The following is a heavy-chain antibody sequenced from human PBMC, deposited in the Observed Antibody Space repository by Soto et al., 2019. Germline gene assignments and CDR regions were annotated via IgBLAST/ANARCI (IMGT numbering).Heavy chain of an antibody. V-gene: IGHV4-59*01. Sequence: SETLSLTCTVSGGSISSYYWSWIRQPPGKGLEWIGYIYYSGSTNYNPSLKSRVTISVDTSKNQFSLKLSSVTAADTAVYYCASTGYYYDSSGYYDSGGWFDPWGQGTLVTVSS. CDR3: ASTGYYYDSSGYYDSGGWFDP. CDR1: GGSISSYY. J-gene: IGHJ5*02. D-gene: IGHD3-22*01. CDR2: IYYSGST.